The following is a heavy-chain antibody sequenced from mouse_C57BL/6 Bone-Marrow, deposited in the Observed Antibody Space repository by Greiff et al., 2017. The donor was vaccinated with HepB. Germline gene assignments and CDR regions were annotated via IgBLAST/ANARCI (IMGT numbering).Heavy chain of an antibody. J-gene: IGHJ4*01. Sequence: VQLQQSGPVLVKPGASVKMSCKASGYTFTDYYMNWVKQSHGKSLEWIGVINPYNGGTSYNQKFKGKATLTVDKSSSTAYMELNSLTSEDSAVYYCAIYGYDGPRAMDYWGQGTSVTVSS. CDR2: INPYNGGT. V-gene: IGHV1-19*01. CDR3: AIYGYDGPRAMDY. CDR1: GYTFTDYY. D-gene: IGHD2-2*01.